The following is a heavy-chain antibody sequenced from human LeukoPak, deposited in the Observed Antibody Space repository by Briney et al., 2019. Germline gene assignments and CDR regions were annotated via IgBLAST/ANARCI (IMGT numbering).Heavy chain of an antibody. CDR3: SRGSGWLSVY. J-gene: IGHJ4*02. D-gene: IGHD6-19*01. V-gene: IGHV3-9*01. Sequence: PGRSLRLSCAASGFTFDDYAMHWVRQAPGKGLEWVSGISWNSGSIGYADSVKGRFTISRDNAKNSLYLQMNSLTTEDTAVYYCSRGSGWLSVYWGQGTLVTVSS. CDR2: ISWNSGSI. CDR1: GFTFDDYA.